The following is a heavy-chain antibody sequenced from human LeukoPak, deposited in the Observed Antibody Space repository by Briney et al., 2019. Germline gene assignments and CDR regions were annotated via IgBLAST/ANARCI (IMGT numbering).Heavy chain of an antibody. CDR1: GYTFTSYD. V-gene: IGHV1-2*02. D-gene: IGHD2-15*01. Sequence: ASVKVSCKTSGYTFTSYDINWVRQATGEGLEWVGWINPNSGGTNYAQKFQGRVTMTRDTSISTAYMELSRLRSDDTAVYYCAPLGYCSGGSCWGDFDYWGQGTLVTVSS. J-gene: IGHJ4*02. CDR2: INPNSGGT. CDR3: APLGYCSGGSCWGDFDY.